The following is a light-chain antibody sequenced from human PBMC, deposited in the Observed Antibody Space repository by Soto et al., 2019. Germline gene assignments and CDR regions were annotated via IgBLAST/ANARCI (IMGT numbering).Light chain of an antibody. CDR2: NTN. Sequence: QSALTQPPSASGTPGRRVTISCSGSNSNIGTNTVNWYQQFPGSAPQLLLYNTNQRPSGVPGRFSGSKSGTSASLAISGLQSEDEADYYCAAWDGSLDVVLFGGGTKLTVL. V-gene: IGLV1-44*01. J-gene: IGLJ2*01. CDR3: AAWDGSLDVVL. CDR1: NSNIGTNT.